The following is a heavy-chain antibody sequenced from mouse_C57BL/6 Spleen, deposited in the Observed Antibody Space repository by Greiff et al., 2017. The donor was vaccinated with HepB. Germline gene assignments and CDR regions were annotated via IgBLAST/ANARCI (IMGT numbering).Heavy chain of an antibody. CDR2: INPSSGYT. CDR1: GYTFTSYW. Sequence: QVQLQQSGAELAKPGASVKLSCKASGYTFTSYWMHWVKQRPGQGLEWIGYINPSSGYTKYNQKFKDKATLTADKSSSTAYMQLSSLTYEDSAVYYCARSYYDYRGGFAYWGQGTLVTVSA. V-gene: IGHV1-7*01. J-gene: IGHJ3*01. D-gene: IGHD2-4*01. CDR3: ARSYYDYRGGFAY.